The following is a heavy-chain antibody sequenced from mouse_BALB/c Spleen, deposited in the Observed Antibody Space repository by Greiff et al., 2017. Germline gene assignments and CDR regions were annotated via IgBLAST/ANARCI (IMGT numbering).Heavy chain of an antibody. J-gene: IGHJ1*01. V-gene: IGHV1-18*01. CDR1: GYTFTDYN. CDR2: INPNNGGT. D-gene: IGHD1-1*02. Sequence: EVQLQQSGPELVKPGASVKIPCKASGYTFTDYNMDWVKQSHGKSLEWIGDINPNNGGTIYNQKFKGKATLTVDKSSSTAYMELRSLTSEDTAVYYCAIGLWSRKANWYFDVWGAGTTVTVSS. CDR3: AIGLWSRKANWYFDV.